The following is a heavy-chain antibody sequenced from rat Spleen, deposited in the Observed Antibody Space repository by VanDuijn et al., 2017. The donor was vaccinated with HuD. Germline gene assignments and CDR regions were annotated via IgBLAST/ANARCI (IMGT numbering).Heavy chain of an antibody. CDR3: TRGGRGHWFAY. Sequence: EVQLQESGPGLVKPSQSLSLTCSVTGYSITSSYRWNWIRKFPGNKLEWMGYITNAGNTNYNPSLKSRISITRDTSKNQFFLQVNSVTTEDTATYYCTRGGRGHWFAYWGQGTLVTVSS. CDR2: ITNAGNT. CDR1: GYSITSSYR. D-gene: IGHD1-4*01. V-gene: IGHV3-3*01. J-gene: IGHJ3*01.